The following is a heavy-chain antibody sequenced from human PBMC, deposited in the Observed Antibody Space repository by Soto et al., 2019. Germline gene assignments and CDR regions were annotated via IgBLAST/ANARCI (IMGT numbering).Heavy chain of an antibody. CDR3: ARVSRITIFRDAFDI. CDR1: GGTFSSYT. Sequence: ASVKVSCKASGGTFSSYTISWVRQAPGQGLEWMGRIIPILGIANYAQKFQGRVTITADKSTSTAYMELSSLRSEDTAVYYCARVSRITIFRDAFDIWGQGTMVTVSS. CDR2: IIPILGIA. V-gene: IGHV1-69*02. D-gene: IGHD3-9*01. J-gene: IGHJ3*02.